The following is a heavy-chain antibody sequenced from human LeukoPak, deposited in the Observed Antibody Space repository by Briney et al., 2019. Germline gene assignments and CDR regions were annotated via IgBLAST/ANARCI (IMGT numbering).Heavy chain of an antibody. D-gene: IGHD2-15*01. CDR2: IYHSGST. CDR1: GGSIRTYY. V-gene: IGHV4-59*08. CDR3: ARHGEHKLRSGYYYMTDV. Sequence: PSETLSLTCTVSGGSIRTYYWSWIRQTPGKGLEWIGYIYHSGSTNSNPSLKGRVTISLDTSKNQFSLKVMSVTAADTAVYYCARHGEHKLRSGYYYMTDVWGQGTTVTVPS. J-gene: IGHJ6*02.